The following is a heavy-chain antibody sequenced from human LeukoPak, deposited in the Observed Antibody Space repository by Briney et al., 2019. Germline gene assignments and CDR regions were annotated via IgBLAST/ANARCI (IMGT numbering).Heavy chain of an antibody. J-gene: IGHJ4*02. CDR1: GGTFSSYA. CDR3: ARDYYGSGSYGGDY. V-gene: IGHV1-69*05. D-gene: IGHD3-10*01. Sequence: SVKVSCKVSGGTFSSYAISWVRQAPGQGLEWMGRIIPIFGTANYGQKFQGRVSITTDEPTSTAYMELSSLRSEDTAVYYCARDYYGSGSYGGDYWGQGTLVTVSS. CDR2: IIPIFGTA.